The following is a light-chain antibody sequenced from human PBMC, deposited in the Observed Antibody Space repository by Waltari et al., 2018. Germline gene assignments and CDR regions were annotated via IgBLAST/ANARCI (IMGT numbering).Light chain of an antibody. CDR2: KNN. J-gene: IGLJ3*02. CDR3: AAWEDSLSGPA. Sequence: QSVLTQPPSASGTPGQRVTLSCSGSRPNIESNYVSWYQQLPGTAPKLLIYKNNQRPSGVPDRFSGSKSGTSASLAISGLRSEDEADYYCAAWEDSLSGPAFGGGTKLTVL. CDR1: RPNIESNY. V-gene: IGLV1-47*01.